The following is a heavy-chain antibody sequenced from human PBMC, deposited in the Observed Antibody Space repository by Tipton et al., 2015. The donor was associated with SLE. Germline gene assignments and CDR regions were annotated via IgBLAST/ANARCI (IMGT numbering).Heavy chain of an antibody. V-gene: IGHV4-59*01. CDR2: IYDSVIT. CDR1: GGSITKYY. J-gene: IGHJ4*02. Sequence: TLSLTCTVSGGSITKYYWNWIRQPPGKGLEWIGYIYDSVITNYNPSLKSRVTISVDTSKNQFSLRLTSVTAADTAVYYCARVGIAAAASLDYWGQGTLVTVSS. CDR3: ARVGIAAAASLDY. D-gene: IGHD6-13*01.